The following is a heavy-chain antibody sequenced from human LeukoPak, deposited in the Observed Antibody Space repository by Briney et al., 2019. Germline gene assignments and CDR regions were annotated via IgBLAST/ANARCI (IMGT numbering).Heavy chain of an antibody. Sequence: SETLSLTCAVYGGSFSGYYWSWIRQPPGKGLEWIGEINHSGSTNYNPSLKSRATISVDTSKNQFSLKLSSVTAADTAVYYCARVRVLVAYDFWSGYYRRDYYYYMDVWGKGTTVTVSS. J-gene: IGHJ6*03. CDR3: ARVRVLVAYDFWSGYYRRDYYYYMDV. CDR2: INHSGST. CDR1: GGSFSGYY. V-gene: IGHV4-34*01. D-gene: IGHD3-3*01.